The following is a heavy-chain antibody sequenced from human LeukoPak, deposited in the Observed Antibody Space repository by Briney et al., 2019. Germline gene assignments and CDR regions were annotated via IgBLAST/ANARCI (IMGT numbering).Heavy chain of an antibody. CDR1: GYTFTGYY. V-gene: IGHV1-2*02. D-gene: IGHD2-21*02. Sequence: ASVKVSCKASGYTFTGYYIHWVRQAPGQGLEWMGWINPNSGGTNYAPTFQGRVTMTRDTSISTAYMELSRLTSDDTTLYYCATTLHIVVVTWHAFDIWGQGTMVTVSS. J-gene: IGHJ3*02. CDR2: INPNSGGT. CDR3: ATTLHIVVVTWHAFDI.